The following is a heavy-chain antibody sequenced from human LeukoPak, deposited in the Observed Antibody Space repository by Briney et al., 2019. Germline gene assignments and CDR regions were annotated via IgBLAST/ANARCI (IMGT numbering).Heavy chain of an antibody. CDR3: ARENKQYGMDV. CDR2: ISSSSYI. Sequence: KTGGSLRLSCAASGFTFSSYSMNWVRQAPGKGLEWVSSISSSSYIYYADSVKGRFTISRDNAKNSLYLQMNSLRAEDTAVYYCARENKQYGMDVWGQGTTVTVSS. D-gene: IGHD2/OR15-2a*01. J-gene: IGHJ6*02. CDR1: GFTFSSYS. V-gene: IGHV3-21*01.